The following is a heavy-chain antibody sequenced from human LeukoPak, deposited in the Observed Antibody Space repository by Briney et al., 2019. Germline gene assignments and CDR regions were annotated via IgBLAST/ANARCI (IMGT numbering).Heavy chain of an antibody. J-gene: IGHJ2*01. V-gene: IGHV4-30-2*01. CDR3: AREVLDSSGYYSSWYFDL. CDR2: IYHSGST. CDR1: GGSISSGGYS. D-gene: IGHD3-22*01. Sequence: SETLSLTCAVSGGSISSGGYSWSWIRQPPGKGLEWIGYIYHSGSTYHNPSLKSRVTISVDRSKNQFSLKLSSVTAADTAVYYCAREVLDSSGYYSSWYFDLWGRGTLVTVSS.